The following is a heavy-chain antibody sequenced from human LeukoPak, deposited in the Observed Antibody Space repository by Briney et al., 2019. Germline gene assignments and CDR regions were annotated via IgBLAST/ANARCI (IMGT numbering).Heavy chain of an antibody. Sequence: RSSETLSLTCTVSGGSISSGGYYWSWIRQHPGKGLEWIGYIYYSGSTYYNPSLKSRVTISVDTSKNQFPLKLSSVTAADTAVYYCAGSTYYDFWSGYYPRPIDYWGQGTLVTVSS. V-gene: IGHV4-31*03. D-gene: IGHD3-3*01. CDR3: AGSTYYDFWSGYYPRPIDY. CDR1: GGSISSGGYY. J-gene: IGHJ4*02. CDR2: IYYSGST.